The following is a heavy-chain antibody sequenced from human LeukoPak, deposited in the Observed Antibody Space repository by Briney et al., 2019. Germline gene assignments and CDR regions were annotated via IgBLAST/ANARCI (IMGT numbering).Heavy chain of an antibody. D-gene: IGHD6-13*01. CDR3: AREWGAAAGTHWFDP. Sequence: GASVNVSCKASGYTFTSYYMHWVRQAPGQGLEWMGIIDPSGGSTSYAQKFQGRVTMTRDTSTSTVYMELSGLRSEDTAVYYCAREWGAAAGTHWFDPWGQGTLVTVSS. CDR2: IDPSGGST. J-gene: IGHJ5*02. CDR1: GYTFTSYY. V-gene: IGHV1-46*01.